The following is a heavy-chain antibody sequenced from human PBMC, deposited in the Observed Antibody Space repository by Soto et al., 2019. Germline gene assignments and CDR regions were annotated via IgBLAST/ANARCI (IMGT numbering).Heavy chain of an antibody. CDR1: GFTVSRHY. CDR3: ARKAGPAQFYYDS. CDR2: IYAAGST. J-gene: IGHJ4*02. V-gene: IGHV3-53*01. Sequence: GGSLRLSCAASGFTVSRHYISWVRQAPGKGLEWVSVIYAAGSTYYADSVKGRFTISRDNSKNIVYLQMDSLRAEDTAVYYCARKAGPAQFYYDSWGQGIRVTVSS.